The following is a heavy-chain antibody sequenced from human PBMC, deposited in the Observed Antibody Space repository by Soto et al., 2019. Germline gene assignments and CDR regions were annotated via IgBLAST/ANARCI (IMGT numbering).Heavy chain of an antibody. V-gene: IGHV3-48*02. CDR1: GFTFSRYS. J-gene: IGHJ5*02. D-gene: IGHD6-19*01. CDR2: ISSSSSTI. Sequence: EVQLVESGGGLVQPGGSLRLSCAASGFTFSRYSMNWVRQAPGKGLEWVSYISSSSSTIYHADSVKGRFTISRDNAKNSLNLHMNSLRDEDTAVYYCARGHSSGYNWFDPGGRGTLVTVSS. CDR3: ARGHSSGYNWFDP.